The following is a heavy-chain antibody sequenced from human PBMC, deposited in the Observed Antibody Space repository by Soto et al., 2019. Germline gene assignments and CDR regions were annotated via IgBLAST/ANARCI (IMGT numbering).Heavy chain of an antibody. CDR3: ARAVPTAGYSYFAQ. V-gene: IGHV1-3*04. D-gene: IGHD3-9*01. CDR2: INTGSSNT. J-gene: IGHJ4*02. Sequence: QVDLVQSGAEVKEPGASVRISCEASGYTFTSYGIHWVRQAPGQRLEWMGWINTGSSNTRYSPEFQARVTITRDTSASTAYMELNSLRSEDTAVYYCARAVPTAGYSYFAQWGQGTLVTVSS. CDR1: GYTFTSYG.